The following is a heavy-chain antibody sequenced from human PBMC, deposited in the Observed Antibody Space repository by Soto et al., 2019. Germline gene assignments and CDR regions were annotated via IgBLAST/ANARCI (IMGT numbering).Heavy chain of an antibody. V-gene: IGHV3-33*08. CDR1: GFTFSNYG. D-gene: IGHD6-19*01. J-gene: IGHJ4*02. CDR2: IWYDGSNK. Sequence: GGSLRLSCAASGFTFSNYGIHWVRQAPGKGLEWVAVIWYDGSNKYYADSVKGRFTISRDNSKNTLYLQMNSLRAEDTAVYYCARSVEGHFDYWGQGTLVTVSS. CDR3: ARSVEGHFDY.